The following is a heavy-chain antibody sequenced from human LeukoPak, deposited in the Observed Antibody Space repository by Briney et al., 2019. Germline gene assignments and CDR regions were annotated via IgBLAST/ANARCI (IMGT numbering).Heavy chain of an antibody. CDR3: ARYWIYGTPQYYFDY. CDR2: IYYSGST. V-gene: IGHV4-59*01. J-gene: IGHJ4*02. CDR1: GGSISPYY. D-gene: IGHD1-7*01. Sequence: PSETLSLTCTVSGGSISPYYWSWIRQPPGKGLEWMGYIYYSGSTKYNPSLKSRVTISVDTSKNQFSLKLSSVTAADTAVYYCARYWIYGTPQYYFDYWGQGTLVTVSS.